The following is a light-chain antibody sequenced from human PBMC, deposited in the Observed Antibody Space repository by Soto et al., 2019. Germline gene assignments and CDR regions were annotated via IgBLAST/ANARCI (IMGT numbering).Light chain of an antibody. J-gene: IGKJ1*01. CDR1: QGIGST. CDR2: GAS. CDR3: LQDINYPWT. Sequence: EIVITQSPATLSVSPGEGATLSCRASQGIGSTLAWYQQKPGQTPRLLIYGASTRATGVPARFSGSGSGTDFTLTINSLQSEDFAVYYCLQDINYPWTFGQGTKVEIK. V-gene: IGKV3-15*01.